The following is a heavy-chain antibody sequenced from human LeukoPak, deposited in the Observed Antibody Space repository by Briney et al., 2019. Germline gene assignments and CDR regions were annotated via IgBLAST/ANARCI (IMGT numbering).Heavy chain of an antibody. Sequence: SETLSLTCTVSGGSISSYYWSWIRRPPGKGLEWIGYIYYSGSTNYNPSLKSRVTISVDTSKNQFSLKLSSVTAADTAVYYCARAPRRTTVTEFDYWGQGTLVTVSS. D-gene: IGHD4-17*01. CDR3: ARAPRRTTVTEFDY. CDR1: GGSISSYY. J-gene: IGHJ4*02. CDR2: IYYSGST. V-gene: IGHV4-59*01.